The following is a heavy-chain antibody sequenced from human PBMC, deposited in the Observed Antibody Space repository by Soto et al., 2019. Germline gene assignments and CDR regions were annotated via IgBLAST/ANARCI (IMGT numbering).Heavy chain of an antibody. CDR3: GRGSARCDY. J-gene: IGHJ4*02. Sequence: PGGSLRLSCVASGFTFSSYWMSWVRQAPGKGPEWVANIKEDGSEKYYVDSVKGRFTISRDNVKNSLYLQMNSLRAEDTAVYYCGRGSARCDYWGQGTLVTVSS. CDR2: IKEDGSEK. V-gene: IGHV3-7*03. CDR1: GFTFSSYW.